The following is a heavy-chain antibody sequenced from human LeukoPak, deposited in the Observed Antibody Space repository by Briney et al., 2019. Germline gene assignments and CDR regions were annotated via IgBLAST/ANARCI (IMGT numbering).Heavy chain of an antibody. J-gene: IGHJ4*02. V-gene: IGHV3-21*01. CDR2: ISSSSSNI. CDR3: ARCTTGRTFGSLREIKRSREIDY. Sequence: PGGSLRLSCAASGFTFSSYSMNWVRQAPGKGLEWVSSISSSSSNIYYADSVKDRFTISRDNAKNSLYLQMNSLRVEDTAVYYCARCTTGRTFGSLREIKRSREIDYWGQGTLVTVSS. D-gene: IGHD1-1*01. CDR1: GFTFSSYS.